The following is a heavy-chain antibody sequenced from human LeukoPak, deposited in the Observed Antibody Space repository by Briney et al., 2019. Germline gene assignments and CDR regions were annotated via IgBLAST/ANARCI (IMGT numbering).Heavy chain of an antibody. D-gene: IGHD3-22*01. CDR2: IYYSGST. CDR3: ARVQYYYDSSGYYLFDY. CDR1: GGSISSSSYY. Sequence: SETLSLTCTVSGGSISSSSYYWGWIRQPPGKGLEWIGSIYYSGSTYYNPSLKSRVTISVDTSKNQFSLKLSSVTAADTAVYYCARVQYYYDSSGYYLFDYWGQGTLVTVSS. J-gene: IGHJ4*02. V-gene: IGHV4-39*07.